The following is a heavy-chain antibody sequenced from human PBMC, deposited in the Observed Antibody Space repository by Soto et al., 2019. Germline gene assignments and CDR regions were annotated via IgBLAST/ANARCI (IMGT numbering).Heavy chain of an antibody. CDR3: ARASYYDILTGQSDY. Sequence: PSETLSLTCTVSGGSISSGGYYWSWIRQHPGKGLEWIGYIYYSGSTYYNPSLKSRVTISVDTSKIQFSLKLSSVTAADTAVYYCARASYYDILTGQSDYWGQGTLVTVSS. V-gene: IGHV4-31*03. CDR2: IYYSGST. D-gene: IGHD3-9*01. J-gene: IGHJ4*02. CDR1: GGSISSGGYY.